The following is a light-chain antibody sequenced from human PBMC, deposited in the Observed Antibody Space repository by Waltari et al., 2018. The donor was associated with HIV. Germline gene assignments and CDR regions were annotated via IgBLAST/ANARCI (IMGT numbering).Light chain of an antibody. CDR1: RRRIAHNY. CDR3: QSYDSCSQV. Sequence: NLMLTHSHPVSAYQGKTLTIPCTPTRRRIAHNYAQWYQQRPGSSPTTVIYADIQRPSGVPGLFSGSIDRSSNSASLTISGLKTEDEADYYCQSYDSCSQVVGGGTKLTVL. V-gene: IGLV6-57*01. CDR2: ADI. J-gene: IGLJ3*02.